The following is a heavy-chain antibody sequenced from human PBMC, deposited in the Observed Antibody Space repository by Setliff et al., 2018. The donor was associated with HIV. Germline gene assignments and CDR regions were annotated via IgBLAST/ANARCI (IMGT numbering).Heavy chain of an antibody. CDR2: VYASGET. J-gene: IGHJ5*01. D-gene: IGHD2-2*01. Sequence: SETLSLTCTVSGDSISSYSWNWIRQPPGRGLEWIGYVYASGETNYNPSLKSRVTMSTDMSRNQFFLNLNYATAADTAVYFCARRVLQDSTITSSNWFDSWGQGTLVTVSS. CDR1: GDSISSYS. CDR3: ARRVLQDSTITSSNWFDS. V-gene: IGHV4-4*09.